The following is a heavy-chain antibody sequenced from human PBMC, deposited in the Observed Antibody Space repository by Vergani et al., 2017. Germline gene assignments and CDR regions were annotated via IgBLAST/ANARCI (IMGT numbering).Heavy chain of an antibody. CDR3: AGDRYYLGSRSYPYFYYYGLDV. V-gene: IGHV3-21*01. CDR2: ISSSSSYI. D-gene: IGHD3-10*01. J-gene: IGHJ6*02. Sequence: EVQLVESGGGLVKRGGSLRLSCAASGFTFSSYSMNWVRQAPGKGLEWVSSISSSSSYIHYSDSLKGRFTISRDNAKSSLYLQMNSLRAEDTGVYYGAGDRYYLGSRSYPYFYYYGLDVWGQGTAVTVSS. CDR1: GFTFSSYS.